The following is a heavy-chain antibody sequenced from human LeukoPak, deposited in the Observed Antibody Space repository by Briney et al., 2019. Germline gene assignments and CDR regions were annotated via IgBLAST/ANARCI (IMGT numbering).Heavy chain of an antibody. D-gene: IGHD6-19*01. J-gene: IGHJ6*03. CDR1: GFTFSSYW. Sequence: GGSLRLSCAASGFTFSSYWMSWVRQAPGKGLEWVAKINQDGSDKYYVDSVKGRFTISRDNAKNSLYLQMNSLRAEDTAVYYCARDRPQQWLVRGQRGYYYMDVWGKGTTVTISS. CDR2: INQDGSDK. V-gene: IGHV3-7*01. CDR3: ARDRPQQWLVRGQRGYYYMDV.